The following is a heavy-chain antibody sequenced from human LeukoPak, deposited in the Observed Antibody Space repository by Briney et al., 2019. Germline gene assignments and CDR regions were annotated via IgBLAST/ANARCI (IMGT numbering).Heavy chain of an antibody. D-gene: IGHD6-19*01. CDR3: AKDSFSSGWLLDGYFDH. CDR2: ISGSGGST. CDR1: GFTFSSYA. Sequence: GGSLRLSCAASGFTFSSYAMSWVRQAPGKGLEWVSAISGSGGSTYYADSVKGRFTISRDNSKNTLYLQMNSLRAEDTAVYYCAKDSFSSGWLLDGYFDHWGQGTLVTVSS. V-gene: IGHV3-23*01. J-gene: IGHJ4*02.